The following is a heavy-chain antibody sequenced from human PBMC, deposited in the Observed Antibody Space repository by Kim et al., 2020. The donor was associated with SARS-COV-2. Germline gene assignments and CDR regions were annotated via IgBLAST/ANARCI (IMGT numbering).Heavy chain of an antibody. D-gene: IGHD2-2*01. CDR3: AGGRAGAVPAPILGFGPHYNYFSMDV. Sequence: SETLSLTCAVYGGSLSGYYWSWIRQPPGKGLERIGKIHESGNINSNPSLTRRVTMSIATSKYQFSLTLTFVTAAATAFYYCAGGRAGAVPAPILGFGPHYNYFSMDVWGHGAPVTVSS. CDR2: IHESGNI. J-gene: IGHJ6*02. CDR1: GGSLSGYY. V-gene: IGHV4-34*01.